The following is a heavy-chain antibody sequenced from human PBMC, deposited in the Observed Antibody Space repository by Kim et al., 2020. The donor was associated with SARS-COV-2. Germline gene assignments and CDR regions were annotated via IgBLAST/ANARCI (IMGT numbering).Heavy chain of an antibody. D-gene: IGHD6-19*01. V-gene: IGHV3-33*06. CDR1: GFTFSSYG. Sequence: GGSLRLSCAASGFTFSSYGMHWVRQAPGKGLEWVAVIWYDGSNKYYADSVKGRFTISRDNSKNTLYLQMNSLRAEDTAVYYCAKIGSSGWDYYYYYGMDVWGQGTTVTVSS. CDR2: IWYDGSNK. J-gene: IGHJ6*02. CDR3: AKIGSSGWDYYYYYGMDV.